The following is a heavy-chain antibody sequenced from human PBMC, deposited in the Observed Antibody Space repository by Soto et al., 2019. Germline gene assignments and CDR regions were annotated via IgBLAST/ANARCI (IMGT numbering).Heavy chain of an antibody. CDR3: ARGPGYYYYGMDV. CDR1: GYTFTGYY. J-gene: IGHJ6*02. CDR2: INPNSGGT. V-gene: IGHV1-2*04. Sequence: QVQLVQSGAEVKKPGASVKVSCKASGYTFTGYYMNWVRQAPGHGLEWMGWINPNSGGTNYAQKFQGWVTMARDTSLSTAYRELSRLRSEDTSVYYCARGPGYYYYGMDVWGQGTTVTVSS.